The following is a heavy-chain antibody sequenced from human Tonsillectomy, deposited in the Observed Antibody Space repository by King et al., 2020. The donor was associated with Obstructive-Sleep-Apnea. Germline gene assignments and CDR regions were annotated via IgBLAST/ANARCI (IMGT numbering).Heavy chain of an antibody. J-gene: IGHJ6*02. CDR2: ISGSGGNT. CDR3: AKEERITIFGVAPYGMDV. CDR1: GFTFSSFA. D-gene: IGHD3-3*01. Sequence: EVQLVESGGGLVPPEGSLRLSCAASGFTFSSFAMSWVRQAPGKGLEWVSGISGSGGNTYYEDSVKGRFTLSRDNSKNTLYLQMNSLRAEDTAVYYCAKEERITIFGVAPYGMDVWGQGTTVTVSS. V-gene: IGHV3-23*04.